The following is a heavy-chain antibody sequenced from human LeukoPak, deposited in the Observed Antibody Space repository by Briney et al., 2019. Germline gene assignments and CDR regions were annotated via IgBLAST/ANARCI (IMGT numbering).Heavy chain of an antibody. V-gene: IGHV3-30-3*01. J-gene: IGHJ3*02. CDR2: ISYDGSNK. CDR3: ARDRGIVGATPGAFDI. D-gene: IGHD1-26*01. Sequence: PGGSLRLSCAASGFTFSSYAMHWVRQAPGKGLEWVAVISYDGSNKYYADSVKGRFTISRDNSKNTLYLQMNSLRAEDTAVYYCARDRGIVGATPGAFDIWGQGTMVTVSS. CDR1: GFTFSSYA.